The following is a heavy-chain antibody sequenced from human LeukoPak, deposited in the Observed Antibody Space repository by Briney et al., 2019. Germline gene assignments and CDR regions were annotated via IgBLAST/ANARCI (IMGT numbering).Heavy chain of an antibody. D-gene: IGHD6-19*01. J-gene: IGHJ4*02. Sequence: SETLSLTCSVSGGSLRSYYWSWIRQPPGKGLEWIGYISYSGSANHNPSLKSRVTISIDTSKNQFSLKLSSVTAADTAVYYCARGPYSSGWYGYWGQGTLVTVSS. CDR1: GGSLRSYY. CDR2: ISYSGSA. V-gene: IGHV4-59*01. CDR3: ARGPYSSGWYGY.